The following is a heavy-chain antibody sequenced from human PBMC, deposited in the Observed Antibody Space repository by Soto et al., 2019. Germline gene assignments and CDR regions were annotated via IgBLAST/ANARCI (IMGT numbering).Heavy chain of an antibody. CDR2: ISGSGGST. D-gene: IGHD6-13*01. CDR3: AGQRMVDSSSWYFSWFDP. J-gene: IGHJ5*02. Sequence: GGSLRLSCAASGFTFSSYAMSWVRQAPGKGLEWVSAISGSGGSTYYADSVKGRFTISRDNSKNTLYLQMNSLRAEDTAVYYCAGQRMVDSSSWYFSWFDPWGQGTLVTVSS. V-gene: IGHV3-23*01. CDR1: GFTFSSYA.